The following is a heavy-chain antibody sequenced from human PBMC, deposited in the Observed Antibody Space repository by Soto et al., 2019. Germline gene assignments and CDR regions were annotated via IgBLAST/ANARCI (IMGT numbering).Heavy chain of an antibody. J-gene: IGHJ1*01. D-gene: IGHD3-22*01. Sequence: EVQLVESGGGLIQPGGSLRLSCEASGFTVSSNYMSWVRQAPGKGLEWVSVIYSGGSTYYADSVKGRFTISRDNSKNTLYLQMKSLRAEDTSVYYCARDRVESGYPEYFQHWGQGTLVTVSS. CDR1: GFTVSSNY. CDR2: IYSGGST. V-gene: IGHV3-53*01. CDR3: ARDRVESGYPEYFQH.